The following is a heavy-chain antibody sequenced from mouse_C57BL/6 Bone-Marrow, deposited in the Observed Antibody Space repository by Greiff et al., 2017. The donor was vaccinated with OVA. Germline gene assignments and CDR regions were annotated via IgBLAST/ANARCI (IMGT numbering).Heavy chain of an antibody. CDR3: SRDFITTIVARYYYAMDY. V-gene: IGHV5-4*01. CDR1: GFTFSSYA. J-gene: IGHJ4*01. CDR2: ISDGGSYT. Sequence: EVQLVESGGGLVKPGGSLKLSCAASGFTFSSYAMSWVRQTPEKRLEWVATISDGGSYTYYPDNVKGRFTLSRDNAKNNLYLQMSHLKSEDTAMYYCSRDFITTIVARYYYAMDYWGQGTSVTVSS. D-gene: IGHD1-1*01.